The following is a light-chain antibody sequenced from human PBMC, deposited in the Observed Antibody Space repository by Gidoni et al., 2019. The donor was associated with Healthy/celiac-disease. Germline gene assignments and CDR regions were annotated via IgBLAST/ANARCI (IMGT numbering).Light chain of an antibody. V-gene: IGKV3-11*01. Sequence: EIVLTQSPATLSLSPGERATLSCRASQSVSSYLAWYQPKPGQAPRLLIYDASNRATRIPARFSGSGSGTDFTLTISSLEPEDFAVYYCQQRSNWPPWTFGQGTKVEIK. CDR3: QQRSNWPPWT. CDR2: DAS. CDR1: QSVSSY. J-gene: IGKJ1*01.